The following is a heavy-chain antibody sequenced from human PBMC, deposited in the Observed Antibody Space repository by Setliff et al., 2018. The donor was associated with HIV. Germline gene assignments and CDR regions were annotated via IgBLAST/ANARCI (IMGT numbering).Heavy chain of an antibody. Sequence: SETLSLTCTVSGGSISSGNYYWSWIRQPAGKGLEWIGRIYYSGSTNYNPSLKSRVTISVDTSRNQFSLNLSSVTAADTAVYYCARFPLLHKNAFDIWGQGTMVTVSS. CDR3: ARFPLLHKNAFDI. D-gene: IGHD2-15*01. CDR2: IYYSGST. V-gene: IGHV4-61*10. J-gene: IGHJ3*02. CDR1: GGSISSGNYY.